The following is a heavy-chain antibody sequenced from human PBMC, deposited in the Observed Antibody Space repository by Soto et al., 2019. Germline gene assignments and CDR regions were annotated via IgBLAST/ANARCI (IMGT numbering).Heavy chain of an antibody. V-gene: IGHV4-30-4*01. CDR2: IYYGGRT. CDR3: ARAHDFMGYYGMDV. J-gene: IGHJ6*02. CDR1: VASFSGGDSY. Sequence: QGKLKEPGPDLVNPSRPRSSPSLSPVASFSGGDSYGGGTAQPPRRAREWIGEIYYGGRTYYNPSLKSRVTISVETSKNQFSLKLSSVTAADTAVDYCARAHDFMGYYGMDVWGQGTTVTVSS. D-gene: IGHD3-16*01.